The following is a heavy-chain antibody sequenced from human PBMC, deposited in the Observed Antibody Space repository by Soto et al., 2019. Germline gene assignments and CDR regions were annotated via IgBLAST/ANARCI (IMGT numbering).Heavy chain of an antibody. J-gene: IGHJ4*02. CDR2: IYPGDSDT. Sequence: GESLKISCKSSGYIFSKYWIGWVRQMPGKGLEWMGIIYPGDSDTRYSPSFQGQVTISADKSITTAYLQWRSLKASDTAIYYCVVYSSSSGRHFDYWGQGTLLTVSS. CDR1: GYIFSKYW. D-gene: IGHD6-6*01. CDR3: VVYSSSSGRHFDY. V-gene: IGHV5-51*01.